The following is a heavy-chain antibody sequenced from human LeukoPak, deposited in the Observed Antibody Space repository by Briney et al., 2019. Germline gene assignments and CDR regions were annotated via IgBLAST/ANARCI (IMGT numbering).Heavy chain of an antibody. CDR1: GFTFSSYG. CDR2: ISYDGSNK. D-gene: IGHD6-13*01. V-gene: IGHV3-30*18. CDR3: AKPHSSSWFY. J-gene: IGHJ4*02. Sequence: GGSLRLSCAASGFTFSSYGMHWVRQAPGKGLEWVAVISYDGSNKYYADSVKGRFTISRDNSKNTLYLQMNSLRAEDTAVYYCAKPHSSSWFYWGQGTLVTVSS.